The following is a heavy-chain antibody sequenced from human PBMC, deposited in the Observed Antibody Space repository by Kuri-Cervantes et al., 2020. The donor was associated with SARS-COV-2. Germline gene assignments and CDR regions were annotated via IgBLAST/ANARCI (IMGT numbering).Heavy chain of an antibody. Sequence: GESLKISCAASGFTFSSYWMHWVRQAPGKGLVWVSRINSDGSSTSYADSVKGRFTISRDNAKNTLYLQMNSLRAEDTAVYYCARDVVHDFWSDYENWFDPWGQGTLVTVSS. D-gene: IGHD3-3*01. CDR2: INSDGSST. CDR1: GFTFSSYW. J-gene: IGHJ5*02. CDR3: ARDVVHDFWSDYENWFDP. V-gene: IGHV3-74*01.